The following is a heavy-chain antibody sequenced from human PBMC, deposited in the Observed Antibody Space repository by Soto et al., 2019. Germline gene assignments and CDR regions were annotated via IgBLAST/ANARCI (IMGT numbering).Heavy chain of an antibody. J-gene: IGHJ4*02. V-gene: IGHV3-23*01. CDR2: INGFGENT. CDR3: ARPTGTSYYWKYYFDA. CDR1: EFTFANHA. D-gene: IGHD1-1*01. Sequence: EVQLLQSGGGLVQPGESLRLSCAASEFTFANHAMSWFRQAPGKGLEFVSSINGFGENTYYAASVKGRFSISRDSSTLYMRMSRPRAEDTAVYYCARPTGTSYYWKYYFDAWCPGARVTVSS.